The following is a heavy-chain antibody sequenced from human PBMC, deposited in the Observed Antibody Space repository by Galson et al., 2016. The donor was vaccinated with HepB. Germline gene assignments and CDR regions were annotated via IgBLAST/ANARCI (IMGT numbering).Heavy chain of an antibody. D-gene: IGHD3-3*01. V-gene: IGHV3-48*02. J-gene: IGHJ4*02. Sequence: SLRLSCAASGLTFSSYSMNWVRQAPGKGLEWVSYISSSSRTIFYADSVTGRFTISRDNAKKSLYLQMNSLRDEDTAVYYCARDRLLEWLLYPRPYFFDYWGQGTLVTVSS. CDR2: ISSSSRTI. CDR3: ARDRLLEWLLYPRPYFFDY. CDR1: GLTFSSYS.